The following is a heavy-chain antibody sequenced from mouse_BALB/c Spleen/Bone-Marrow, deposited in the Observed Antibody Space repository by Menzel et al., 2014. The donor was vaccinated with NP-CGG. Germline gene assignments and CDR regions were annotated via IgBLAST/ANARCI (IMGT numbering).Heavy chain of an antibody. V-gene: IGHV1-54*01. D-gene: IGHD1-1*02. CDR2: IYPGSGGT. Sequence: QVQLQQPGAELVRPGTSVKVSCKASGYAFTNYLIEWVKQRPGQGLEWIGVIYPGSGGTNYNEKFRDKATLTADKSSSTAYMQLSSLTSDDSAVYFCARGTLVYYFDYWGQVSTLTVSS. CDR3: ARGTLVYYFDY. CDR1: GYAFTNYL. J-gene: IGHJ2*01.